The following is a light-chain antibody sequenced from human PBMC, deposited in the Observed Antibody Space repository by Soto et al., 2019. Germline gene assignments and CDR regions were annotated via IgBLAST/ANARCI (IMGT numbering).Light chain of an antibody. CDR3: QQYNSYCT. CDR2: DAS. V-gene: IGKV1-5*01. J-gene: IGKJ1*01. Sequence: DIRMTHSPSTLSASVGDRVTITCRASQSISSWLAWYQQKPGKAPKLLIYDASSLESGVPSRFSGSGSGTEFTLTISSLQPDDFATYYCQQYNSYCTFGQGTKVEIX. CDR1: QSISSW.